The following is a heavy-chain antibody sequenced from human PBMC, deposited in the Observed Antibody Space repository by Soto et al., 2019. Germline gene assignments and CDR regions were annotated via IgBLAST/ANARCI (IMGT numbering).Heavy chain of an antibody. Sequence: ASVEVSCKXSGYTFTGYYMHWVRQAPGQGLEWMGIINPVGGSATYAQKFQGRVTMTRDTSTSTVYMELSSLISDDTAVYYCARADDFWTTRGMDVWGQGTTVTVSS. J-gene: IGHJ6*02. CDR1: GYTFTGYY. D-gene: IGHD3-3*01. CDR2: INPVGGSA. V-gene: IGHV1-46*01. CDR3: ARADDFWTTRGMDV.